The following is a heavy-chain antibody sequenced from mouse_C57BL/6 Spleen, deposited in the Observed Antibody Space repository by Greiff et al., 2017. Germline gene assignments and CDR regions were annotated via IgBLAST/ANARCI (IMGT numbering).Heavy chain of an antibody. J-gene: IGHJ2*01. Sequence: VQLQESGPGLVAPSQSLSITCTVSGFSLTSYGVSWVRQPPGKGLEWLGVIWGDGSTNYHSANISRLSSSKDNSKSQVCLKLNRLQTDDTATYYCANTSITTVVATTSYYFDYWGQGTTLTVSS. CDR3: ANTSITTVVATTSYYFDY. CDR1: GFSLTSYG. CDR2: IWGDGST. V-gene: IGHV2-3*01. D-gene: IGHD1-1*01.